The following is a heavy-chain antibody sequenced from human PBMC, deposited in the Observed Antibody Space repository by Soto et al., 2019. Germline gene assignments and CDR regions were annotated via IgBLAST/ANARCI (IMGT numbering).Heavy chain of an antibody. CDR2: INHSGST. CDR1: GGSFSGYY. J-gene: IGHJ4*02. D-gene: IGHD3-9*01. Sequence: PSETLSLTCAVYGGSFSGYYWSWTRQPPGKGLEWIGEINHSGSTNYNPSLKSRVTISVDTSKDQFSLKLSSVTAADTAVYYCARGPTYYDILTGYSRFDYWGQGTLVTVSS. CDR3: ARGPTYYDILTGYSRFDY. V-gene: IGHV4-34*01.